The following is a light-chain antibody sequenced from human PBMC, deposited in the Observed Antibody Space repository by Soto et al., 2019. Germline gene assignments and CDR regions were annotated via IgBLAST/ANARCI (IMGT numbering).Light chain of an antibody. CDR3: QQYYSSPLA. CDR2: WAS. CDR1: QSVSYSSNNKNY. Sequence: DIVMTQSPDSLAVSLGERDTINCKSSQSVSYSSNNKNYLAWYQQKPGQPPKLLIYWASTRESGVPDRFSGSGSGTDFTLTISSLQAEDVAVYYCQQYYSSPLAFGGGTKVEIK. J-gene: IGKJ4*01. V-gene: IGKV4-1*01.